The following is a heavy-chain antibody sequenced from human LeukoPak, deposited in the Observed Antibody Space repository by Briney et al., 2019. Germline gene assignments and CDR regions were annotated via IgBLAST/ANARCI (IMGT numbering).Heavy chain of an antibody. CDR2: IKGDGSSI. CDR3: ARGGLFAYCLDY. J-gene: IGHJ4*02. D-gene: IGHD3-10*02. CDR1: GFSFTSYW. Sequence: GGSLRLSCAASGFSFTSYWMHWVRQAPGKGLVWVSRIKGDGSSISYADSVEGRFTISRDNAKNTVYLQMNSLRAEDTAVYYCARGGLFAYCLDYWGQGTLVTVSS. V-gene: IGHV3-74*01.